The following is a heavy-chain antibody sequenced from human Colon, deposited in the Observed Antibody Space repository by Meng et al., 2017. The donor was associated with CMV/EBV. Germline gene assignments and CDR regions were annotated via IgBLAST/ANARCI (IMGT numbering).Heavy chain of an antibody. CDR3: ARVPGI. Sequence: SVKNSCKGDGYTLADYDVPWVRQAHGQGREWMGRIYPKTGDIHYAQTVQGRVTMTRDTSITTAYMELASLTSDDTAVYFCARVPGIWGQGTLVTVSS. V-gene: IGHV1-2*06. CDR1: GYTLADYD. CDR2: IYPKTGDI. J-gene: IGHJ4*02.